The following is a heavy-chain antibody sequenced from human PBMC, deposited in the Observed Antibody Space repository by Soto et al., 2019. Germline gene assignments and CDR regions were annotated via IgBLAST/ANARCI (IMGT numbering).Heavy chain of an antibody. V-gene: IGHV4-31*03. D-gene: IGHD5-12*01. CDR3: AGDATMTSAWRGLDV. CDR2: IFHTGST. Sequence: QLQESGTGLVKSSQTLSLTCTVSGDSISTPEFFWAWVRQPPGRGLEWIGYIFHTGSTYQNPSLQSRLTRSLDPSKGQFSLNLSSVTAADTATYYCAGDATMTSAWRGLDVWGQGSTVTVSS. CDR1: GDSISTPEFF. J-gene: IGHJ6*02.